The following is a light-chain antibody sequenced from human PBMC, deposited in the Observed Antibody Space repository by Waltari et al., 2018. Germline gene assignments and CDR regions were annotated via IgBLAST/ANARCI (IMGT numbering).Light chain of an antibody. CDR3: QQYFTTPRA. Sequence: DIVMTQSPDSLAVSLGERATVHCRSSQSLLFASNNKNYLAWYQQKPGQPPKLLIYWASTRDSGVPNRFSGSGSGTDFTLTISGLQAEDVGVYYFQQYFTTPRAFGQGTKVEIK. CDR1: QSLLFASNNKNY. V-gene: IGKV4-1*01. CDR2: WAS. J-gene: IGKJ1*01.